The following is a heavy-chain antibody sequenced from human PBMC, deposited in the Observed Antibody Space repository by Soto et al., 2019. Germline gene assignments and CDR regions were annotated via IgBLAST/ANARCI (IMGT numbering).Heavy chain of an antibody. CDR3: ASIALRDYSSRSGY. Sequence: QLQLQESGPGLVKPSETLSLTCTVSGGSISSSSYYWGWIRQPAGKGLEWIGSIYYSGSTYYNPSLKSRVTISVDTSKNQFSLKLSSVTAADTAVYYCASIALRDYSSRSGYWGQGTLVTVSS. J-gene: IGHJ4*02. CDR2: IYYSGST. CDR1: GGSISSSSYY. D-gene: IGHD6-13*01. V-gene: IGHV4-39*01.